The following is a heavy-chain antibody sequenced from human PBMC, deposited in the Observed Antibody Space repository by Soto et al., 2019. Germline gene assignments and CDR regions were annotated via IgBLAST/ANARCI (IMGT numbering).Heavy chain of an antibody. J-gene: IGHJ6*02. V-gene: IGHV3-30-3*01. CDR1: GFTFSSYA. CDR2: ISYDGSNK. CDR3: ARGGNYCSGGSCYEYYYYYGMDV. Sequence: GGSLRLSCAASGFTFSSYAMHWVRQAPGKGLEWVAVISYDGSNKYYADSVKGRFTISRDNSKNTLYLQMNSLRAEDTAVYYCARGGNYCSGGSCYEYYYYYGMDVWGQGTTVTVSS. D-gene: IGHD2-15*01.